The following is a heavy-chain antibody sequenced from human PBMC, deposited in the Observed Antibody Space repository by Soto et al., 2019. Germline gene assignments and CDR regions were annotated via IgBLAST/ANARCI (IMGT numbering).Heavy chain of an antibody. V-gene: IGHV3-23*01. J-gene: IGHJ4*02. CDR2: IDSGGGGT. Sequence: EVQLLESGGGLVQPGGSLRLSCAASGFTLGTYVMSWVRQAPGKGLEWVSGIDSGGGGTYYADSVKGRFTISRDNSKNTLSLQMNGLRAEDTAVFYCAKGPEQLVHGVFDYWGQGTLVNGSS. CDR3: AKGPEQLVHGVFDY. CDR1: GFTLGTYV. D-gene: IGHD6-6*01.